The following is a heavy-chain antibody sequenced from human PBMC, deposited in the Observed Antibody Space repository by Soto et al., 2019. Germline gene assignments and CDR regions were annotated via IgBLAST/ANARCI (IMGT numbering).Heavy chain of an antibody. CDR3: SSGRGEIDY. V-gene: IGHV1-69*02. J-gene: IGHJ4*02. Sequence: QVQLVQSGAEVKKPGSSVKVSCKASGGTFSSYTISWVRQAPGQGLEWMGRFIPILGIANYAQKFQGRVTITADKSTSTAYMELSSLRSEDTAVYYCSSGRGEIDYWGQGTLVTVSS. CDR1: GGTFSSYT. D-gene: IGHD6-19*01. CDR2: FIPILGIA.